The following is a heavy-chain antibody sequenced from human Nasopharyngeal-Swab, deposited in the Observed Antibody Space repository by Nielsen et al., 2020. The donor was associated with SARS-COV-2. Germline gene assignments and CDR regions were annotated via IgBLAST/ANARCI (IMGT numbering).Heavy chain of an antibody. V-gene: IGHV3-33*01. J-gene: IGHJ4*02. D-gene: IGHD1-26*01. CDR3: ARCILVGATCGFGFDY. CDR1: GFTFSSYG. CDR2: IWYDGSNK. Sequence: GGSLRLSCAASGFTFSSYGMHWVLQAPGKGLEWVAVIWYDGSNKYYADSVKGRFTISRDNSKNTLYLQMNSLRAEDTAVYYCARCILVGATCGFGFDYWGQGTLVTVSS.